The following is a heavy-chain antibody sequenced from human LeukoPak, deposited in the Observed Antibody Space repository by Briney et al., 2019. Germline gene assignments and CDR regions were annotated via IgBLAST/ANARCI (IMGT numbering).Heavy chain of an antibody. CDR3: AQGASGYSYYYYYYYMDV. Sequence: SETLSLTCAVSGGSISSNSYYWGWIRQPPGKGLEWIGSIYYSGSTYYNPSLKSRVTISVDTSKNQFSLKLSSVTAADTAVYYCAQGASGYSYYYYYYYMDVWGKGTTVTVSS. CDR1: GGSISSNSYY. V-gene: IGHV4-39*07. J-gene: IGHJ6*03. D-gene: IGHD3-22*01. CDR2: IYYSGST.